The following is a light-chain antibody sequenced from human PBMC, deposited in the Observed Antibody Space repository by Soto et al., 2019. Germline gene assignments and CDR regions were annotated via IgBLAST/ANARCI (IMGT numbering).Light chain of an antibody. Sequence: DIQMTQSPSSLSASVGDRVTITCRASQSISSYLNWYQQKPGKAPKLLISAAFSLQSGVPSRFSGSGSGTDFTLTISSLQPEDFATYYCQQSYSTPRTFGQGTKVDI. V-gene: IGKV1-39*01. J-gene: IGKJ1*01. CDR3: QQSYSTPRT. CDR2: AAF. CDR1: QSISSY.